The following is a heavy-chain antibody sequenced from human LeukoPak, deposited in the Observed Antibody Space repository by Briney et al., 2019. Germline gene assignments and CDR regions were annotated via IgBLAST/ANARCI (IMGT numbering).Heavy chain of an antibody. CDR3: ARDKGWSGHIKGDWFDP. J-gene: IGHJ5*02. CDR2: VYYRGST. CDR1: GGSISSSSYY. Sequence: SETLSLTCTVSGGSISSSSYYWGWIRQPPGKGLEWIGSVYYRGSTYYNPSLKSRVTISVDTSKNQFSLKLSSVTAADTAVYYCARDKGWSGHIKGDWFDPWGQGTLVTVSS. V-gene: IGHV4-39*07. D-gene: IGHD3-3*01.